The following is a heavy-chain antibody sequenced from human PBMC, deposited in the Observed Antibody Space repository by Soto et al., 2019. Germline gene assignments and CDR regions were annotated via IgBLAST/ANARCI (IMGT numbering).Heavy chain of an antibody. Sequence: GGSLRLSFAASGFTFSTYPMKWLRQAPGKGLEWVSYISSGSSSTHYADSVQGRFIVSRDNAKSSLYLEMNNLRDDDTAVYYCARRDSHYCMAVWGQGTTVTVSS. V-gene: IGHV3-48*02. J-gene: IGHJ6*02. CDR1: GFTFSTYP. CDR3: ARRDSHYCMAV. D-gene: IGHD4-4*01. CDR2: ISSGSSST.